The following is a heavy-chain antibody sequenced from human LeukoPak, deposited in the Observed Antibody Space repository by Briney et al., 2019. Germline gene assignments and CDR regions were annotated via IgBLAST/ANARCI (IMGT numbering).Heavy chain of an antibody. Sequence: GGSLRLSCAASGFTVDDYAMHWVRQAPGKGLEWVSLISGDGSRTYYAVSVKGRFTISRDNSRNSLYLQMNSLRTEDTALYYCAKDLTQLYLAFDYWGQGTLVTVSS. V-gene: IGHV3-43*02. CDR3: AKDLTQLYLAFDY. CDR1: GFTVDDYA. D-gene: IGHD5-24*01. J-gene: IGHJ4*02. CDR2: ISGDGSRT.